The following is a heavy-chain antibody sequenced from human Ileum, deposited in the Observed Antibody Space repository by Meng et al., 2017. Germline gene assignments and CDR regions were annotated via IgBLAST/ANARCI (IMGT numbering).Heavy chain of an antibody. CDR3: AREGGITSDTYYDAMDV. J-gene: IGHJ6*02. V-gene: IGHV3-7*01. Sequence: GESLKISCAASGFTFSSYYMSWVRQAPGKGLEWVANIRQDGNKKYYVDSVKGRFTISRDNAKSSLYLQMNSLRAEDTAVYYCAREGGITSDTYYDAMDVWGQGTTVTVSS. CDR2: IRQDGNKK. CDR1: GFTFSSYY. D-gene: IGHD1-14*01.